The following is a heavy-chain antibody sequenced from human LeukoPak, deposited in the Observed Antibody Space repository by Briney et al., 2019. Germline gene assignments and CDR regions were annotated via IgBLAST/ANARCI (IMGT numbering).Heavy chain of an antibody. D-gene: IGHD4-17*01. V-gene: IGHV3-11*04. Sequence: PGGSLRLSRAASGFTFSDYYMSWIRQAPGKGLEGVSYISSSGSTIYYADSVKGRFTISRDNAKNSLYLQMNSLRAEDTAVYYCARDSDLYGDYVFDYWGQGTLVTVSS. CDR3: ARDSDLYGDYVFDY. CDR1: GFTFSDYY. CDR2: ISSSGSTI. J-gene: IGHJ4*02.